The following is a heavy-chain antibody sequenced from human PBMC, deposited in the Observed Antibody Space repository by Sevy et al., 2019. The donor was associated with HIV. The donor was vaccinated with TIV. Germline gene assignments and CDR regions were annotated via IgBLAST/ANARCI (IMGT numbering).Heavy chain of an antibody. V-gene: IGHV1-2*02. Sequence: ASVKVSCKASGYTFTGYYMHWVRQAPGQGLEWMGWINPNSGGTNYAQKFQGRVTMTRDTSISTAYMELSRLGSDDTAVYYCARGGGDFWSRYYGCYYYGMDVWGQGTTVTVSS. CDR3: ARGGGDFWSRYYGCYYYGMDV. CDR2: INPNSGGT. D-gene: IGHD3-3*01. J-gene: IGHJ6*02. CDR1: GYTFTGYY.